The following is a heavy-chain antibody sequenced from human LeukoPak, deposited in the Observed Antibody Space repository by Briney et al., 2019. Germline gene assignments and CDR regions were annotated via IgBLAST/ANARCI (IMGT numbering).Heavy chain of an antibody. D-gene: IGHD6-25*01. CDR1: GYTFTAYH. J-gene: IGHJ4*02. Sequence: ASVKVSCKASGYTFTAYHMNWVRQATGQGLEWLGWMNPYNGDRGYAQKFQGRLSITSDTSISTAYMELSSLKSDDTAIYFCARSSSLSSSGYYCWGQGTLVTVSS. CDR3: ARSSSLSSSGYYC. CDR2: MNPYNGDR. V-gene: IGHV1-8*03.